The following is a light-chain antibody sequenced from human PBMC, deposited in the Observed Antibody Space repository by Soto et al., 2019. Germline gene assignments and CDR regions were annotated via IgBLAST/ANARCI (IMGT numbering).Light chain of an antibody. CDR2: GAS. V-gene: IGKV3-20*01. Sequence: EIVLTQSPGTLSLSPGERATLSCRASQSVSSSYLAWYQQKPGQAPRLLIYGASSRATGIPDRFSGSGSVTDFTLTISRLEPEDFAVYYCQQYNNWLWTFGQGTKVEIK. CDR1: QSVSSSY. J-gene: IGKJ1*01. CDR3: QQYNNWLWT.